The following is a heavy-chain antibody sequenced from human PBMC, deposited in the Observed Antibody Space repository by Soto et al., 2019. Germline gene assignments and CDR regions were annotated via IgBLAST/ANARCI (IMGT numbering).Heavy chain of an antibody. CDR2: FDPEDGET. CDR3: ATVSNYYDSSGYLYYFDY. CDR1: GYTLTELS. D-gene: IGHD3-22*01. V-gene: IGHV1-24*01. J-gene: IGHJ4*02. Sequence: ASVKVSCKVSGYTLTELSIHWVRQAPGKGLEWMGGFDPEDGETVYAQKFQGRVTMTEDTSTDTAYMELSSLRSEDTAVYYCATVSNYYDSSGYLYYFDYWGQGTLVTVSS.